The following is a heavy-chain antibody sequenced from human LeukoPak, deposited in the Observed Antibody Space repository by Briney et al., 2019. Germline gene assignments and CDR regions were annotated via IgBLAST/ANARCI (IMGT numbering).Heavy chain of an antibody. CDR1: GFTFSSYA. V-gene: IGHV3-23*01. D-gene: IGHD4-17*01. J-gene: IGHJ5*02. CDR2: ISGSGGTT. CDR3: ARMIRDYGDSNWFDP. Sequence: GESLRLSCAASGFTFSSYAMSWVRQAPGKGLEWVSAISGSGGTTYYANSVKGRFTFSRDNSKNTLYLQMNSLRAEDTAIYYCARMIRDYGDSNWFDPWGQGTLVTVSS.